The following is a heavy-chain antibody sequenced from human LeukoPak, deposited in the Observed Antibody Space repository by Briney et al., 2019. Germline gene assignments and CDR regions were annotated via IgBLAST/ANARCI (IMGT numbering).Heavy chain of an antibody. CDR2: ISGSGGST. D-gene: IGHD4-23*01. V-gene: IGHV3-23*01. J-gene: IGHJ4*02. Sequence: GGTLRLSCAASGFTFSSYGMSWVRQAPGKGLEWVSAISGSGGSTYYADSVKGRFTISRDNSKNTLYLQMNSLRAEDTAVYYCARRAGGYSHPYDYWGQGILVTVSS. CDR3: ARRAGGYSHPYDY. CDR1: GFTFSSYG.